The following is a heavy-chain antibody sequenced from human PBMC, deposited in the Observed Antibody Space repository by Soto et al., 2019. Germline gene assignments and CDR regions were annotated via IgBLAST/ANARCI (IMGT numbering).Heavy chain of an antibody. CDR3: ARVGTYYGSGSPYYSDY. V-gene: IGHV3-21*01. Sequence: EVQLVESGGGLVKPGGSLRLSCAASGFSFRSYSMNWVRQAPGKGLEWVSFISSSSSYINYADSVKGRFTISRDNAKNALFLQMHSLRAEDTAVYYCARVGTYYGSGSPYYSDYWGQGTLVSVSS. CDR1: GFSFRSYS. J-gene: IGHJ4*02. D-gene: IGHD3-10*01. CDR2: ISSSSSYI.